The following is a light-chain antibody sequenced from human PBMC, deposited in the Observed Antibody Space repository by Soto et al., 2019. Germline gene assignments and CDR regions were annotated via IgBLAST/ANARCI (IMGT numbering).Light chain of an antibody. CDR2: GAS. CDR3: QQYGSSLIT. Sequence: EIVLAQSPGTLSLSPLARDALXCRSSQSVSSSYLAWYQQKPGQAPRLLIYGASSRATGIPDRFSGSGSGTDFTLTISRLEPEDFAVYYCQQYGSSLITFGQGTRLEIK. J-gene: IGKJ5*01. V-gene: IGKV3-20*01. CDR1: QSVSSSY.